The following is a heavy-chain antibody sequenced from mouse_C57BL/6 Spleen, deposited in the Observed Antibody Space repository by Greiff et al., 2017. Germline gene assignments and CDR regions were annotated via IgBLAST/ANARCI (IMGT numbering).Heavy chain of an antibody. D-gene: IGHD1-1*01. V-gene: IGHV14-4*01. CDR2: IDPENGDT. CDR1: GFNIKDDY. J-gene: IGHJ2*01. Sequence: SGAELVRPGASVKLSCTASGFNIKDDYMHWVKQRPEQGLEWIGWIDPENGDTEYASKFQGKATITADTSSNTAYLQLSSLTSEDTAVYYCTTGDYGSTFDYWGQGTTLTVSS. CDR3: TTGDYGSTFDY.